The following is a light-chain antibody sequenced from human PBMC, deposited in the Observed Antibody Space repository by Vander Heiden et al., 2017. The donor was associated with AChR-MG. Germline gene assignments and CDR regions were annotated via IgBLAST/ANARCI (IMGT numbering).Light chain of an antibody. CDR3: QQDDATPST. CDR2: WAS. CDR1: QSVLFNSNNKDY. Sequence: DIVMPQSPASLAVSLGERATINCKSSQSVLFNSNNKDYLAWYRQKPGQPPELLIYWASTREFGVPDRFSGSGSGTDFALTISILQAEDVAVYYCQQDDATPSTFGQGTKLEI. V-gene: IGKV4-1*01. J-gene: IGKJ2*01.